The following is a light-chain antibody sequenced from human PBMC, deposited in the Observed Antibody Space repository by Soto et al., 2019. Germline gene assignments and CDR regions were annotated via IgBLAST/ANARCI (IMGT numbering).Light chain of an antibody. CDR2: GAS. CDR1: QSVSNN. Sequence: EIVLTQSPGTLSLSPGERATLSFGASQSVSNNYLAWYQQKPGQAPRLLIYGASTRATGIPARFSGSGSGTEFTLTISSLQSEDFAVYYCQQYSYWPRPFGQGTKVDI. J-gene: IGKJ1*01. CDR3: QQYSYWPRP. V-gene: IGKV3-15*01.